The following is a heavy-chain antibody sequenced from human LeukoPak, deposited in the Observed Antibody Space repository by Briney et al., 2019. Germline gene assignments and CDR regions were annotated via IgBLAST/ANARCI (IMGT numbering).Heavy chain of an antibody. D-gene: IGHD2-21*02. Sequence: SETLSLTRTVSGGSISSSSVYWGWIRQPPGKGLEWIATISYSGSTTYYNPSLKSRVTISVDTSKNQFSLKLSSVTAADTAVYYCARGSYVVVTADDAFDIWGQGTMVTVSS. J-gene: IGHJ3*02. CDR1: GGSISSSSVY. V-gene: IGHV4-39*07. CDR3: ARGSYVVVTADDAFDI. CDR2: ISYSGSTT.